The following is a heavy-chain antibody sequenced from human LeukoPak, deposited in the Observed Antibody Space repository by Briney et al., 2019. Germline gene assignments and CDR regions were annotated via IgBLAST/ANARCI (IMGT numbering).Heavy chain of an antibody. V-gene: IGHV4-59*01. D-gene: IGHD6-19*01. J-gene: IGHJ6*03. CDR1: GGSISSYY. CDR2: IYYNGST. CDR3: ARGHFRYSSGWYRGGPYYYYMDV. Sequence: SETPSLTCTVSGGSISSYYWSWIRQPPRQGLGWIGDIYYNGSTNYNPSLKSRVTISVDTSKNQFSLKLSSVTAADTAVYYCARGHFRYSSGWYRGGPYYYYMDVWGKGTTVTVSS.